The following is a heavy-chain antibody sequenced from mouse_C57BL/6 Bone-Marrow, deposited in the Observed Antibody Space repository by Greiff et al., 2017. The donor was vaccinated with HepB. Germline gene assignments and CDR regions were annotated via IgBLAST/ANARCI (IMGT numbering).Heavy chain of an antibody. Sequence: VQLQQSDAELVKPGASVKISCKVSGYTFTDHTIHWMKQRPEQGLEWIGYIYPRDGSTKYNEKFKGKATLTADKSSNTAYMQLNSLTSEDSAVYFCAREEDSSGYGFAYWGQGTLVTVSA. CDR3: AREEDSSGYGFAY. D-gene: IGHD3-2*02. J-gene: IGHJ3*01. CDR2: IYPRDGST. CDR1: GYTFTDHT. V-gene: IGHV1-78*01.